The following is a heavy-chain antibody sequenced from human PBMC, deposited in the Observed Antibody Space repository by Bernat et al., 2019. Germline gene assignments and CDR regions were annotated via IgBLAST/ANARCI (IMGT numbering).Heavy chain of an antibody. J-gene: IGHJ4*02. V-gene: IGHV3-9*01. CDR2: IIWNSGNI. Sequence: EVQLVESGGGLEQPGRSLRLSCATSGFIFDDYAMHWVRQAPGKGLEWVSGIIWNSGNIGSPESVKSRFTISRDNAKNSLYLQMNSLRPEDTALYYCVKGSSAWYSPLGYWGRETLVTVSS. D-gene: IGHD6-19*01. CDR3: VKGSSAWYSPLGY. CDR1: GFIFDDYA.